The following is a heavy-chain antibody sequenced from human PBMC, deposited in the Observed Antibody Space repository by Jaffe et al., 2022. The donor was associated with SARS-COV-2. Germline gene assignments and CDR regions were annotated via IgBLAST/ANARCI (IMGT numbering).Heavy chain of an antibody. CDR1: GGSISSSSYY. V-gene: IGHV4-39*01. CDR2: IYYSGST. D-gene: IGHD6-19*01. J-gene: IGHJ5*02. CDR3: ARLGSSGWYYLDP. Sequence: QLQLQESGPGLVKPSETLSLTCTVSGGSISSSSYYWGWIRQPPGKGLEWIGSIYYSGSTYYNPSLKSRVTISVDTSKNQFSLKLSSVTAADTAVYYCARLGSSGWYYLDPWGQGTLVTVSS.